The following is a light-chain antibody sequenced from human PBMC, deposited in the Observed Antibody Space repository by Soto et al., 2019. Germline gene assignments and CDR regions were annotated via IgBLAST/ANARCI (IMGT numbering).Light chain of an antibody. CDR3: QQYGTSPPLT. V-gene: IGKV3-20*01. CDR1: QSVGSTY. Sequence: EIVLTQSPGTLSLSPGERVTLSCRASQSVGSTYLAWYQQKLGQAPRLLIYGASIRATGIPDRFSGSGSGTDFTLTISRLEPEDFAVYYCQQYGTSPPLTFGGGTKVEI. CDR2: GAS. J-gene: IGKJ4*01.